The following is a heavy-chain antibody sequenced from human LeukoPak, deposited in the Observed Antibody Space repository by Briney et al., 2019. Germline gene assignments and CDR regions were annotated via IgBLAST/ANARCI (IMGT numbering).Heavy chain of an antibody. V-gene: IGHV3-48*01. CDR1: GFTFSSYS. CDR3: ARDYYDSSGKLDY. D-gene: IGHD3-22*01. J-gene: IGHJ4*02. CDR2: ISSSSSTI. Sequence: GGSLRLSCAASGFTFSSYSMNWVRQAPGKGLEWVSYISSSSSTIYYADSVKGRFTISRDNAKNSLYLRMNSLRAEDTAVYYCARDYYDSSGKLDYWGQGTLVTVSS.